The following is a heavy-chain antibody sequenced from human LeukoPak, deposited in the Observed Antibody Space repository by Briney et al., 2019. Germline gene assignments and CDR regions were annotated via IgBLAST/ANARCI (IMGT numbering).Heavy chain of an antibody. CDR2: IIPIFGTA. J-gene: IGHJ5*02. D-gene: IGHD3-3*01. V-gene: IGHV1-69*01. CDR3: ARDGPYYDFWSGYKNWFDP. Sequence: TVSCKASGGTFSSYAISWVRQAPGQGLEWMGGIIPIFGTANYAQKFQGRVTITADESTSTAYMELSSLRSEDTAVYYCARDGPYYDFWSGYKNWFDPWGQGTLVTVSS. CDR1: GGTFSSYA.